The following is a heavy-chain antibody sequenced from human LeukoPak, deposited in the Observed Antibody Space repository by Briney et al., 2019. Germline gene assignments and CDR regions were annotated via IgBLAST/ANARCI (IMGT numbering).Heavy chain of an antibody. CDR2: ISGSGGST. Sequence: PGGSLRLSCAASGFTFSSYAMSWVRQAPGKGLEWVSAISGSGGSTYYADSVKGRFTISRDNSKNTLYLPMNSLRAEDTALDYCAKGSADSRPYYFDYWGQGTLVTVSS. CDR1: GFTFSSYA. J-gene: IGHJ4*02. D-gene: IGHD3-3*01. V-gene: IGHV3-23*01. CDR3: AKGSADSRPYYFDY.